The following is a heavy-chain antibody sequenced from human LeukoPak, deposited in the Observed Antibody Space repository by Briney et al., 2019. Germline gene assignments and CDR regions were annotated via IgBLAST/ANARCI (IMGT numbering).Heavy chain of an antibody. CDR2: MNPNSGNT. D-gene: IGHD3-3*01. V-gene: IGHV1-8*01. CDR3: ARDGSEWLLPSVRHISDY. Sequence: ASVKVSCKASGYTFTSYDINWVRQATGQGLEWMGWMNPNSGNTGYAQKFQGRVTMTRSTSISTAYMELSSLRSEDTAVYYCARDGSEWLLPSVRHISDYWGQGTLVTVSS. CDR1: GYTFTSYD. J-gene: IGHJ4*02.